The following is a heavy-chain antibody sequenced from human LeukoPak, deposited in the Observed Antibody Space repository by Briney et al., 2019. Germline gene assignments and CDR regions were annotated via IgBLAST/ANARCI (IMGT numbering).Heavy chain of an antibody. J-gene: IGHJ4*02. CDR1: GGSISSYY. CDR3: ARDRAHCGGTSCPSHNFDL. Sequence: SETLSLTCTVSGGSISSYYWSWIRQPPGKGLEWIGYIYYSGSTNYSPSLKSRVTISVDTSKNQFSLTLSSVTAADTAVYYCARDRAHCGGTSCPSHNFDLWGQGTLVTVSS. CDR2: IYYSGST. V-gene: IGHV4-59*01. D-gene: IGHD2-2*01.